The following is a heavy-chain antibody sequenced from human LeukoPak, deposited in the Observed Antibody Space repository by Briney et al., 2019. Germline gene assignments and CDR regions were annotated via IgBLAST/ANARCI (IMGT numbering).Heavy chain of an antibody. CDR1: GGTFSSYA. CDR3: ARKLVGATPFDY. D-gene: IGHD1-26*01. CDR2: IIPIFGTA. V-gene: IGHV1-69*01. Sequence: GASVKVSCKASGGTFSSYAISWVRQAPGQGLEWMGGIIPIFGTANYAQKFQGRVTITADESTSTAYMELSSLRSEDTAVYYCARKLVGATPFDYWGQGTLVTVSS. J-gene: IGHJ4*02.